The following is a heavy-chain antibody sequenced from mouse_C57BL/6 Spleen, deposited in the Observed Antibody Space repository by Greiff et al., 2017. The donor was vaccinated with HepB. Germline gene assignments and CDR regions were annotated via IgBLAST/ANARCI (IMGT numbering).Heavy chain of an antibody. Sequence: QVQLQQPGAELVKPGASVKLSCKASGYTFTSYWMQWVKQRPGQGLEWIGEIDPSDSYTNYNQKFKGKATLTVDTSSSTAYMQLSSLTSEDSAVYYCARGVGAMDYWGQGTSVTVSS. CDR2: IDPSDSYT. CDR1: GYTFTSYW. V-gene: IGHV1-50*01. J-gene: IGHJ4*01. CDR3: ARGVGAMDY.